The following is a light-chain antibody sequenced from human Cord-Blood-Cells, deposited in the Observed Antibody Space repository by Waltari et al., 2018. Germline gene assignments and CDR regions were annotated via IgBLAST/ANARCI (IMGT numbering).Light chain of an antibody. CDR2: DVS. CDR3: SSYTSSSTWV. V-gene: IGLV2-14*01. J-gene: IGLJ3*02. Sequence: SALTQPASVPGSPGQSITFSCTGTSSDVGGYNYVSWYQQHPGKAPKLMIYDVSKRPSGVSHRFSGSKSGNTASLTISGLQAEDEADYYCSSYTSSSTWVFGGGTKLTVL. CDR1: SSDVGGYNY.